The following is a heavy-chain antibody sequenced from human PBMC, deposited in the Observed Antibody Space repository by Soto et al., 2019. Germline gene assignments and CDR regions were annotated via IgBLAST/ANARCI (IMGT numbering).Heavy chain of an antibody. D-gene: IGHD5-12*01. Sequence: GGSLRLSCAASGFTFSSYGMHWVRQAPGKGLEWVAVISYDGSNKYYADSVKGRFIISRDNSKNTLYLQMNSLRAEDTAVYYCAKDRGVEMATIYYYYGMDVWGQGTTVTVSS. J-gene: IGHJ6*02. V-gene: IGHV3-30*18. CDR3: AKDRGVEMATIYYYYGMDV. CDR2: ISYDGSNK. CDR1: GFTFSSYG.